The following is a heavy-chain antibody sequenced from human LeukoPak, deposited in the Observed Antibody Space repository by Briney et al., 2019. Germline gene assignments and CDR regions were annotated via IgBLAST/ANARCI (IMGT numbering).Heavy chain of an antibody. Sequence: GESLKISCKGSGYTFTNYWIGWVRQMPGTGLEWMGTIYPGDSDTRYSPSFQGQVTISADKSISTAYLQWSSLKASDTAMYYCARHPRRGIVGATTREFDYWGQGTLVTVSS. J-gene: IGHJ4*02. D-gene: IGHD1-26*01. CDR1: GYTFTNYW. V-gene: IGHV5-51*01. CDR3: ARHPRRGIVGATTREFDY. CDR2: IYPGDSDT.